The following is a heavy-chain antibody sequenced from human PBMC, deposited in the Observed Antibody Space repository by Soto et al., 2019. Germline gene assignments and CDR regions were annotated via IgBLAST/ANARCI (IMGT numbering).Heavy chain of an antibody. Sequence: QITLKESGPTLVKPTQTLTLTCTFSGFSLSTTAVAVAWIRQPPGKALEWLALIYWDDDKRYSPSLKSRLTIANHPSKSLAVLTTAYKDPVDTATYYSAHRREGYDGSGDFDYWGRGTLVTVCS. CDR3: AHRREGYDGSGDFDY. CDR2: IYWDDDK. V-gene: IGHV2-5*02. J-gene: IGHJ4*02. D-gene: IGHD3-10*01. CDR1: GFSLSTTAVA.